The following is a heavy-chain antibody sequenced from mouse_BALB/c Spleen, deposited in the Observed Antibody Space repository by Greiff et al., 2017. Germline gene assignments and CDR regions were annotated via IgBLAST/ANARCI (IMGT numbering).Heavy chain of an antibody. Sequence: EVKVVESGGGLVKPGGSLKLSCAASGFTFSSYAMSWVRQSPEKRLEWVAEISSGGSYTYYPDTVTGRFTISRDNAKNTLYLEMSSLRSEDTAMYYCARARDYDRVYYAMDYWGQGTSVTVSS. CDR1: GFTFSSYA. V-gene: IGHV5-9-4*01. D-gene: IGHD2-4*01. CDR2: ISSGGSYT. J-gene: IGHJ4*01. CDR3: ARARDYDRVYYAMDY.